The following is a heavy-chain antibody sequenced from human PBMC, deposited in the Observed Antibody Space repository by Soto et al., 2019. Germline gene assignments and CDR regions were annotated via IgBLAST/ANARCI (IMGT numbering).Heavy chain of an antibody. CDR3: ARSSGYGGYYFDY. V-gene: IGHV4-39*01. J-gene: IGHJ4*02. D-gene: IGHD5-12*01. CDR1: GGSISSSSYY. Sequence: NPSETLSLTCTVSGGSISSSSYYWGWIRQPPGKGLEWIGSIYYSGGTYYNPSLKSRVTISVDTSKNQFSLKLSSVTAADTAVYYCARSSGYGGYYFDYWGQGTLVTVSS. CDR2: IYYSGGT.